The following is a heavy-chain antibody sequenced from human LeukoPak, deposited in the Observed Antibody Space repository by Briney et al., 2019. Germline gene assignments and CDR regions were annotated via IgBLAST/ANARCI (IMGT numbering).Heavy chain of an antibody. CDR2: MSHSGST. D-gene: IGHD4/OR15-4a*01. CDR1: GGYISSYY. Sequence: SETLSLTCNVSGGYISSYYWSWIRQPPGKGLEWIGYMSHSGSTNYSPSLKSRVTISLDTSKNQFSLKLTSVTAADTAVYYCARGRTSFDYWGQGTLVTVSS. J-gene: IGHJ4*02. V-gene: IGHV4-59*01. CDR3: ARGRTSFDY.